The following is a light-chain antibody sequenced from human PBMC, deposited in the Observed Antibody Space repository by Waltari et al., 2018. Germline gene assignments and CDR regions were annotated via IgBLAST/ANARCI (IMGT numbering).Light chain of an antibody. V-gene: IGKV3-15*01. CDR3: QQYTNWPLT. CDR1: QSLSSN. J-gene: IGKJ4*01. CDR2: DAS. Sequence: EIVMTQSPATLSVSPGERATLSCRASQSLSSNLGWYQQKPGQAPRLLISDASTRATGIPARFSGSGSGTEFILNISSMQSEDFAVYYCQQYTNWPLTFGGGTKVEI.